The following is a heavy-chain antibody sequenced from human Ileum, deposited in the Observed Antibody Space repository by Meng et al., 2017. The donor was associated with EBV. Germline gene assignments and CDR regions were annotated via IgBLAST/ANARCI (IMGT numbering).Heavy chain of an antibody. Sequence: QVQLVQSGAEVKKPGSSVRVSCKASGGTFSSFSVAWVRQAPGQGLEWVGGIIRGFGTPNYAQEFQGRVTITADKSTSIAYMQLSSLRSEDTAIYYCARDRGTLSTIYSYWGQGTLVTVSS. J-gene: IGHJ4*02. D-gene: IGHD3-3*01. V-gene: IGHV1-69*06. CDR2: IIRGFGTP. CDR1: GGTFSSFS. CDR3: ARDRGTLSTIYSY.